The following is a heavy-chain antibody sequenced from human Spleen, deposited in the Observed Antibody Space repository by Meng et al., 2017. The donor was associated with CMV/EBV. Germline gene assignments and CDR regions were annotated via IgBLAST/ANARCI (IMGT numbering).Heavy chain of an antibody. CDR2: ISSSSSYI. D-gene: IGHD5-18*01. J-gene: IGHJ4*02. CDR3: ARDPPAMAPYFDY. V-gene: IGHV3-21*01. CDR1: GFTFSSYW. Sequence: SLKISCAASGFTFSSYWMHWVRQAPGKGLEWVSSISSSSSYIYYADSVKGRFTISRDNAKNSLYLQMNSLRAEDTAVYYCARDPPAMAPYFDYWGQGTLVTVS.